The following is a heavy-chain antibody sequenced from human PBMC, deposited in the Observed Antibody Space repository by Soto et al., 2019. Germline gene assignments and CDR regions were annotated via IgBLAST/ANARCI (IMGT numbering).Heavy chain of an antibody. CDR1: GVSISSYF. CDR3: ARIGGYHGPLDY. CDR2: TYHRGST. D-gene: IGHD6-25*01. V-gene: IGHV4-59*01. J-gene: IGHJ4*02. Sequence: LSLTCSVSGVSISSYFWSWIRQAPGRGLEWIGYTYHRGSTNYSPSLKSRVAISLDTSENQFSLKVNSVTAADTAVYYCARIGGYHGPLDYWGQGTPVTVSS.